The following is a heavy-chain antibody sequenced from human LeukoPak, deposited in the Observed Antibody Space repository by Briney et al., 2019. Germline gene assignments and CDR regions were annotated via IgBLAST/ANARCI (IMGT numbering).Heavy chain of an antibody. V-gene: IGHV3-30*04. Sequence: PGGSLRLSCAASGFTFSSYAMHWVRQAPGKGLEWVAVISYDGSNKYYADSVKGRFTISRDNSKNTLYLQMNSLRAEDTAVYYCARDNWDCSSTSCYVGYYYYYYMDVWGKGTTVTVSS. CDR1: GFTFSSYA. CDR3: ARDNWDCSSTSCYVGYYYYYYMDV. CDR2: ISYDGSNK. D-gene: IGHD2-2*01. J-gene: IGHJ6*03.